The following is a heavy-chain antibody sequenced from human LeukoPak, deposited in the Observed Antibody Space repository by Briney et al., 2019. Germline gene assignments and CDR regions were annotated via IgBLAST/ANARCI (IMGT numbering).Heavy chain of an antibody. Sequence: GASVKVSCKVSGYTLTELSMQWVRQAPGKGLEWMGGFDPEDGETIYAQKFQGRVTMTEDTSTDTAYMELSSLRSEDTAVYYCATDGGSSPKYYFDYWGQGTLVTVSS. CDR3: ATDGGSSPKYYFDY. V-gene: IGHV1-24*01. CDR2: FDPEDGET. D-gene: IGHD1-26*01. CDR1: GYTLTELS. J-gene: IGHJ4*02.